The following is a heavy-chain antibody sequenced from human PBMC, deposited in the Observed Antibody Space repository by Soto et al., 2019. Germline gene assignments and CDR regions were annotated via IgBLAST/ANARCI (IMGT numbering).Heavy chain of an antibody. D-gene: IGHD3-9*01. J-gene: IGHJ4*02. Sequence: SETLSLTCTVSGGSISSYYWSWIRQPPGKGLEWIGYIYYSGITNYNPSLKSRVTISVDTSKNQFSLKLSSVTAADTAVYYCARHRGGLRYFDWLFLNYWGQGTLVTVS. CDR3: ARHRGGLRYFDWLFLNY. V-gene: IGHV4-59*01. CDR1: GGSISSYY. CDR2: IYYSGIT.